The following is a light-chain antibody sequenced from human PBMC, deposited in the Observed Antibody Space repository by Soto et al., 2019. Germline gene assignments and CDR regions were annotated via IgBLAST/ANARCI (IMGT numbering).Light chain of an antibody. CDR1: QSVSSSY. Sequence: EIVLTQSPGTLSLSPGERATLSCRASQSVSSSYLAWYQQKPGQAPTLLIYGASSSATGIPDRFSGSGSGTDFTLTISRLEPEDFAVYYCQQYGSSPALTFGGGTKVDIK. CDR2: GAS. CDR3: QQYGSSPALT. V-gene: IGKV3-20*01. J-gene: IGKJ4*01.